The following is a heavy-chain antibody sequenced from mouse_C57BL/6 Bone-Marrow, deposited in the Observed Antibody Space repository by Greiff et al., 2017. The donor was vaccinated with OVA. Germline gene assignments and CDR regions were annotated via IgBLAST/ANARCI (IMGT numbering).Heavy chain of an antibody. CDR3: AREGVVHYYAMDY. CDR2: ISYDGSN. Sequence: EVKLQESGPGLVKPSQSLSLTCSVTGYSITSGYYWNWIRQFPGNKLEWMGYISYDGSNNYNPSLKNRISITRDTSKNQFFLKLNSVTTEDTATYYCAREGVVHYYAMDYWGQGTSVTVSS. CDR1: GYSITSGYY. J-gene: IGHJ4*01. V-gene: IGHV3-6*01.